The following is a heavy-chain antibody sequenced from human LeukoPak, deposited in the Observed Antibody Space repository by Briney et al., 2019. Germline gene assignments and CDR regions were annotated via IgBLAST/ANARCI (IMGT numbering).Heavy chain of an antibody. Sequence: SETLSLTCTVSGGSINSTDSYWGWIRQPPGKGLEWIGSIYYSGSTYYNPSLKSRVTISVDTSKNQFSLKLSSVTAADTAVYYCARDQGYMDVWGKGTTVTVSS. J-gene: IGHJ6*03. CDR3: ARDQGYMDV. CDR1: GGSINSTDSY. V-gene: IGHV4-39*07. CDR2: IYYSGST.